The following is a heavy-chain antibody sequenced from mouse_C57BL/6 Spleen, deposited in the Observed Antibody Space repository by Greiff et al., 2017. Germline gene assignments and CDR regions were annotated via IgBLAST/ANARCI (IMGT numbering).Heavy chain of an antibody. J-gene: IGHJ4*01. V-gene: IGHV1-56*01. CDR1: GYTFTSHW. CDR2: IFPGSGST. Sequence: VQVVESGPELVRPGASVKISCKAPGYTFTSHWMQWVRQRPGQGLEWIGEIFPGSGSTYYNEKFKGKATLTVDTSSSTAYMQLRSLTSEDSAFYFCASREDGNPYYYAMDYWGQGTSVTVSS. CDR3: ASREDGNPYYYAMDY. D-gene: IGHD2-1*01.